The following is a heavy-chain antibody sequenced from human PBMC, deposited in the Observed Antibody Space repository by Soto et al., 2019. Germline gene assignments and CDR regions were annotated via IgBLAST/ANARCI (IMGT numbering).Heavy chain of an antibody. CDR2: IKHDGSET. V-gene: IGHV3-7*03. J-gene: IGHJ4*02. D-gene: IGHD2-15*01. Sequence: LRLSCAASGFTFNTFWMSWVRQSPGKGLEWVANIKHDGSETYYADSVKGRFTISRDNAKNSLFLQMNTLRTEDTAVYYCARDFATHCSGSTCYPYAYWGQGALVTVSS. CDR1: GFTFNTFW. CDR3: ARDFATHCSGSTCYPYAY.